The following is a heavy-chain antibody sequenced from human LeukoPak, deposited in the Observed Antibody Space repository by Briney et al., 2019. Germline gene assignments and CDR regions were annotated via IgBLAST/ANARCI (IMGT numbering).Heavy chain of an antibody. D-gene: IGHD3-22*01. J-gene: IGHJ3*02. CDR3: ARGPADDSSGYYSSDGAFDI. CDR1: GYTFTSYY. V-gene: IGHV1-46*01. CDR2: INPSGGNT. Sequence: PGGSLRLSCAASGYTFTSYYMHWVRQAPGQGLEWMGIINPSGGNTRYAQKFQGRVTMTRDTSTSTVYMELSSLRSEDTAVYYCARGPADDSSGYYSSDGAFDIWGQGTMVTVSS.